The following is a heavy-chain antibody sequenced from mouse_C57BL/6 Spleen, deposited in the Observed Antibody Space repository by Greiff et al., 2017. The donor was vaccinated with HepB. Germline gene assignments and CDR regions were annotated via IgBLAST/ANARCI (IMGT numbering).Heavy chain of an antibody. CDR1: GYTFTSYW. CDR3: ARGGGSTSWFAY. V-gene: IGHV1-59*01. CDR2: IDPSDSYT. Sequence: LKQPGAELVRPGTSVKLSCKASGYTFTSYWMHWVKQRPGQGLEWIGVIDPSDSYTNYNQKFKGKATLTVDTSSSTAYMQLSSLTSEDSAVYYCARGGGSTSWFAYWGQGTLVTVSA. D-gene: IGHD1-1*01. J-gene: IGHJ3*01.